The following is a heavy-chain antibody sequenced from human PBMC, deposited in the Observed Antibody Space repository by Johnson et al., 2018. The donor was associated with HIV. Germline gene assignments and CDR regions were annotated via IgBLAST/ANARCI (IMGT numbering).Heavy chain of an antibody. CDR1: GFTFSIYW. CDR3: ARDAYCSDSSGTGAFGV. V-gene: IGHV3-7*01. Sequence: VQLVESGGGLVQPGGSLRLSCAASGFTFSIYWMTWVRQAPGKGLEWVANIKEDGSEKYYVDSVKGRSTISRDNAKNSLYLQMTSLRAEDTAVYYCARDAYCSDSSGTGAFGVWGRGTMVTVSS. CDR2: IKEDGSEK. D-gene: IGHD3-22*01. J-gene: IGHJ3*01.